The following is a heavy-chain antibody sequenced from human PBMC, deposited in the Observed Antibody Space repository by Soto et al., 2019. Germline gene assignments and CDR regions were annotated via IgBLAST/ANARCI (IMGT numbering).Heavy chain of an antibody. J-gene: IGHJ3*02. CDR3: ARDHIYNWNYYLWNDAFDI. CDR2: ISSSSSYI. Sequence: EVQLVESGGGLVKPGGSLRLSCAASGFTFSSYSMNWVRQAPGKGLEWVSSISSSSSYIYYADSVKGRFTISRDNAKNSLYLQMNSLRAEDTAVYYCARDHIYNWNYYLWNDAFDIWGQGTMVTVSS. D-gene: IGHD1-7*01. V-gene: IGHV3-21*01. CDR1: GFTFSSYS.